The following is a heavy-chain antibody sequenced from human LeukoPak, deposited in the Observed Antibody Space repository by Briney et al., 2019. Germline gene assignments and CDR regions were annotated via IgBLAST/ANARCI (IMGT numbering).Heavy chain of an antibody. CDR3: ARDYGDYPRDYFDY. V-gene: IGHV4-4*07. CDR2: IYTCGST. Sequence: PSETLSLTCTVSGGSISSYYWSWIRQPAGKGLEWIGRIYTCGSTNYNPSLKSRVTMSVDTSKNQFSLKLSSVTAADTAVYYCARDYGDYPRDYFDYWGQGTLVTVSS. D-gene: IGHD4-17*01. J-gene: IGHJ4*02. CDR1: GGSISSYY.